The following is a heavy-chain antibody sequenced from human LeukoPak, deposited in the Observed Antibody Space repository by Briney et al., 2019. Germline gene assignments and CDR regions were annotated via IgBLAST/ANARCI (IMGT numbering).Heavy chain of an antibody. CDR3: ARALLWFGEYNWFDP. CDR1: GYTFTGYY. Sequence: ASVKVSCKASGYTFTGYYMHWVRQAPGQGLGWMGWINPNSGGTNYAQKFQGRVTMTRDTSISTAYMELSRLRSDDTAVYYCARALLWFGEYNWFDPWGQGTLVTVSS. D-gene: IGHD3-10*01. J-gene: IGHJ5*02. V-gene: IGHV1-2*02. CDR2: INPNSGGT.